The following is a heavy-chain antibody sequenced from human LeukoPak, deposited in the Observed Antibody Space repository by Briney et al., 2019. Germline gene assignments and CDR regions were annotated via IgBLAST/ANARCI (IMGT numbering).Heavy chain of an antibody. CDR1: GFTFSSYG. CDR2: ISYDGSNK. CDR3: ARVRWTDAFDI. V-gene: IGHV3-30*03. D-gene: IGHD1-1*01. J-gene: IGHJ3*02. Sequence: PGGSLRLSCAASGFTFSSYGMHWVRQAPGKGLEWVAVISYDGSNKYYADSVKGRFTISRDNSKNTLYLQMNSLRAEDTAVYYCARVRWTDAFDIWGQGTMVTVSS.